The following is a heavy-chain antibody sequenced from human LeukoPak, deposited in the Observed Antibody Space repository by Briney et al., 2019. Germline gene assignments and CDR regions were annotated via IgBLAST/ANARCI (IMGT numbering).Heavy chain of an antibody. V-gene: IGHV3-7*01. J-gene: IGHJ4*02. Sequence: GGSLRLSCAASGFTFSSYEMNWVRQAPGKGLEWVANIKQDGSEKYYVGSVKGRFTISRDNAKNSLYLQMNSLRAEDTAVYYCARVSPNTVTTLQYFDYWGQGTLVTVSS. CDR1: GFTFSSYE. CDR3: ARVSPNTVTTLQYFDY. CDR2: IKQDGSEK. D-gene: IGHD4-17*01.